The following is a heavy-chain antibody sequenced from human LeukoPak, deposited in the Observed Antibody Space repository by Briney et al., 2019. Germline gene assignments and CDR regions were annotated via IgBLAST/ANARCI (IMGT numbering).Heavy chain of an antibody. J-gene: IGHJ6*03. CDR3: AKGSSGYYLSYYYYYMDV. Sequence: SETLSLTCTVSGYSMSSGYYWGWIRQPPGKGLQWIGSIFHSGNSYYNPSLKSRVTISVDTSKNQFSLKLSSVTAADTAVYYCAKGSSGYYLSYYYYYMDVWGKGTTVTISS. V-gene: IGHV4-38-2*02. CDR2: IFHSGNS. D-gene: IGHD3-22*01. CDR1: GYSMSSGYY.